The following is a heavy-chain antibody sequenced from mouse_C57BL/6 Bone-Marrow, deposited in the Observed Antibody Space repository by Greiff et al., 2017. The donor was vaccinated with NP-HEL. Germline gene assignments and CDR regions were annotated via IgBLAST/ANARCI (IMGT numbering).Heavy chain of an antibody. CDR3: ARDYGSPMDY. CDR2: IDPANGNT. CDR1: GFNIKNTY. Sequence: VQLQQSVAELVRPGASVKLSCTASGFNIKNTYMPWVKQRPEQGLEWIGRIDPANGNTKYAPKFQGKATITADTSSNTAYLQLSSLTSEDTAIYYCARDYGSPMDYWGQGTSVTVSS. V-gene: IGHV14-3*01. D-gene: IGHD1-1*01. J-gene: IGHJ4*01.